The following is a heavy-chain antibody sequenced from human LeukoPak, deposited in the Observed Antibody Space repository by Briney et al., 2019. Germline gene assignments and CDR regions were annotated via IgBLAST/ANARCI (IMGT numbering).Heavy chain of an antibody. J-gene: IGHJ6*02. V-gene: IGHV4-38-2*01. D-gene: IGHD3-3*01. CDR1: GFTFSTAW. CDR3: ARLYTSVTIFGVVGDYGMDV. CDR2: IYYSGST. Sequence: PGGSLRLSCAASGFTFSTAWMSWVRQPPGKGLEWIGSIYYSGSTYYNPSLKSRVTISVDTSKNQFSLKLSSVTAADTAVYYCARLYTSVTIFGVVGDYGMDVWGQGTTVTVSS.